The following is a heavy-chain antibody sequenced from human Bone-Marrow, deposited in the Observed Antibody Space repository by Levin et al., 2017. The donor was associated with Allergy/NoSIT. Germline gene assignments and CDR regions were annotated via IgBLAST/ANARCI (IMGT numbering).Heavy chain of an antibody. CDR1: GFIFRTYD. Sequence: LSLTCAASGFIFRTYDMHWVRQAPGKGLEWVAHVSNDGSNENYGDSLKGRFTISRDNSKNTLYLQMNSLRPEDTAMYYCAKGYYGSAGDAFDMWGQGTMVTVST. D-gene: IGHD3-10*01. CDR3: AKGYYGSAGDAFDM. J-gene: IGHJ3*02. V-gene: IGHV3-30*18. CDR2: VSNDGSNE.